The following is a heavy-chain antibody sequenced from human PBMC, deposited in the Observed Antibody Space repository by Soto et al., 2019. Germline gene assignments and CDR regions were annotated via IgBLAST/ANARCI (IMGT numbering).Heavy chain of an antibody. V-gene: IGHV3-23*01. Sequence: GGSLRLSCAASGLTFSSYAMNWVRQAPGKGLEWVSAISGSGGSTYYADSVKGRFTISRDNSKNTLYLQVNSLRAEDTAVYYCAKGDSSWSYFDFWGQGTLVTVSS. J-gene: IGHJ4*02. CDR3: AKGDSSWSYFDF. CDR2: ISGSGGST. D-gene: IGHD6-13*01. CDR1: GLTFSSYA.